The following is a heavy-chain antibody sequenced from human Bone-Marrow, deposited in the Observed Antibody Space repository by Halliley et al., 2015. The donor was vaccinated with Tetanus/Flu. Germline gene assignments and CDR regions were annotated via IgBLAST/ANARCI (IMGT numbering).Heavy chain of an antibody. J-gene: IGHJ3*02. CDR2: ISFNGDT. D-gene: IGHD3-10*01. V-gene: IGHV4-59*01. CDR3: ATRGIFDI. Sequence: PPGKRLEWIGYISFNGDTHYNPPLKSRIPISVDPSKNQFSLKLKSVTVAGTAGYYCATRGIFDIWGQGTMVIVSS.